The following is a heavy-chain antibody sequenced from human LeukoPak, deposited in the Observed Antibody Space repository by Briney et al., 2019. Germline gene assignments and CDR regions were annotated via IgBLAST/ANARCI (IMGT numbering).Heavy chain of an antibody. CDR1: GGSISSSSYY. J-gene: IGHJ4*02. D-gene: IGHD1-26*01. CDR2: IYYSGST. CDR3: ARAPYSGSRFDD. Sequence: SETLPLTCTVSGGSISSSSYYWGWIRQPPGKGLEWIGSIYYSGSTYYNPSLKSRVTISVDTSKNQFSLKLSSVTAADTAVYYCARAPYSGSRFDDWGQGTLVTVSS. V-gene: IGHV4-39*07.